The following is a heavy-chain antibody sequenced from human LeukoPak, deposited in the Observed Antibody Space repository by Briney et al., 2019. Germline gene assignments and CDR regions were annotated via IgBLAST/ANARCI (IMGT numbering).Heavy chain of an antibody. D-gene: IGHD1-26*01. CDR1: ERTFTGKY. CDR2: VNPNSGGT. CDR3: ARESLGGSWFDS. J-gene: IGHJ5*01. V-gene: IGHV1-2*02. Sequence: ASVKVFCKASERTFTGKYMHWVRQAPGHGLEWMGWVNPNSGGTKYGQKFQGRVTMTGDTSISTAYMELSGLTSDDTAVYYCARESLGGSWFDSWGQGTLVTVSS.